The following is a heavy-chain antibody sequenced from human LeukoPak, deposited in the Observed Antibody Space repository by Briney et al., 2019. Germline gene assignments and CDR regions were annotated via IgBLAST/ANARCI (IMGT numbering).Heavy chain of an antibody. V-gene: IGHV4-30-4*01. CDR2: IYYSGST. CDR1: DGSISSADYF. D-gene: IGHD4-23*01. J-gene: IGHJ3*02. Sequence: SQTLSLTCTVSDGSISSADYFWSWIRRAPGKGLEWIGYIYYSGSTYYNPSLKSRVTISVDRSKNQFSLKLSSVTAADTAVYYCASTTVVTSNAFDIWGQGTMVTVSS. CDR3: ASTTVVTSNAFDI.